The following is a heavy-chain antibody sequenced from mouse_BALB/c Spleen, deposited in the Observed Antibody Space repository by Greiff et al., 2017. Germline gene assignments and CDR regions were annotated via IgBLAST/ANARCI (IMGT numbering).Heavy chain of an antibody. CDR2: ISDGGSYT. D-gene: IGHD2-3*01. Sequence: EVLLVESGGGLVKPGGSLKLSCAASGFTFSDYYMYWVRQTPEKRLEWVATISDGGSYTYYPDSVKGRFTISRDNAKNNLYLQMSSLKSEDTAMYYCARGWDGYYLYYFDYWGQGTTRTVSS. J-gene: IGHJ2*01. V-gene: IGHV5-4*02. CDR3: ARGWDGYYLYYFDY. CDR1: GFTFSDYY.